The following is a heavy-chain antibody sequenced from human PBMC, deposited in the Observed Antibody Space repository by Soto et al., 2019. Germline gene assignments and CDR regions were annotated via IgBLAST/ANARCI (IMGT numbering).Heavy chain of an antibody. V-gene: IGHV5-51*01. CDR2: IYPGDSDT. CDR1: GYSFTSYW. J-gene: IGHJ6*02. D-gene: IGHD3-10*01. CDR3: AGGGVRGVLPRPRAYYGMDV. Sequence: GESLKISCKGSGYSFTSYWIGWVRQMPGKGLEWMGIIYPGDSDTRYSPSFQGQVTISADKSISTAYLQWSSLKASDTAMYYCAGGGVRGVLPRPRAYYGMDVWGHGTTVTV.